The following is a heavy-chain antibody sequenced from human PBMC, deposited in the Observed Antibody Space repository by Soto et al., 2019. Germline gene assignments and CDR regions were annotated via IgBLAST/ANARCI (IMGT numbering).Heavy chain of an antibody. Sequence: SETLSLTCTVSGGSIRSGDYYWSWIRQPPGKGLEWIGYIYYTGTTYYNPSLKSRVTISLDTSKNQFSLKLGSVTAADTAVYFRARFITMVRRGHTNLIYSVFDPWGQGTLVTVSS. D-gene: IGHD3-10*01. CDR2: IYYTGTT. J-gene: IGHJ5*02. CDR1: GGSIRSGDYY. V-gene: IGHV4-30-4*01. CDR3: ARFITMVRRGHTNLIYSVFDP.